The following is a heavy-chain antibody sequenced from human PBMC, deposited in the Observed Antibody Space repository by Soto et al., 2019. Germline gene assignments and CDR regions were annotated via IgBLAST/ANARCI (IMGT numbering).Heavy chain of an antibody. CDR3: ARELELPLGFDY. Sequence: SVKVSCKASGGTFSSYANSWVRQAPAQGLESMGGIIPILGTANYAQKFQRRVTITADKSTSTAYMELSSLRSEDTAVYFCARELELPLGFDYWGQGALGTVS. V-gene: IGHV1-69*10. CDR1: GGTFSSYA. J-gene: IGHJ4*02. D-gene: IGHD1-7*01. CDR2: IIPILGTA.